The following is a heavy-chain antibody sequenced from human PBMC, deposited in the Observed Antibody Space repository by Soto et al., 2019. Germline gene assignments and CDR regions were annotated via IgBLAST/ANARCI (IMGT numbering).Heavy chain of an antibody. CDR1: GYSITAGGYY. CDR3: ARMYSSGSGWFHP. D-gene: IGHD6-19*01. V-gene: IGHV4-31*03. J-gene: IGHJ5*02. Sequence: PSETLSLTCFVSGYSITAGGYYWSWIRHHPGKGLEWIGSFYSSGSIIYNSSLRSRVSISGDTSSNQFSMSLTSVTAADPARYYCARMYSSGSGWFHPWGQGTLVTVSS. CDR2: FYSSGSI.